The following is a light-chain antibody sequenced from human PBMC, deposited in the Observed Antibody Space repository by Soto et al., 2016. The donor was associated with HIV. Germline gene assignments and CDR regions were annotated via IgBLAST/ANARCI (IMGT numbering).Light chain of an antibody. V-gene: IGKV1-NL1*01. CDR2: AAS. J-gene: IGKJ2*01. CDR3: QQYYSTPPA. Sequence: DIQMTQSPSSLSASVGDRVTITCRASQGISNSLAWYQQKPGKAPKLLLYAASRLESGVPSRFSGSGSGTDYTLTISSLQPEDFASYYCQQYYSTPPAFGQGPSWRSN. CDR1: QGISNS.